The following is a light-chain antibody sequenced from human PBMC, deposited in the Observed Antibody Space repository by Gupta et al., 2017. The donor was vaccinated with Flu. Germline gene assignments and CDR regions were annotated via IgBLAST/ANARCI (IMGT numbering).Light chain of an antibody. CDR1: QSLLHRNGHNY. Sequence: DIVMTQSPLSLPVSPGEPASISCRSSQSLLHRNGHNYLDWYLQKPGQSPQLLIYLGSSRASGVPDRFSGSGSGTDFTLKISRVEAEDVGVYYCKQALKTPLTFGEGTKVEIK. V-gene: IGKV2-28*01. CDR2: LGS. J-gene: IGKJ4*02. CDR3: KQALKTPLT.